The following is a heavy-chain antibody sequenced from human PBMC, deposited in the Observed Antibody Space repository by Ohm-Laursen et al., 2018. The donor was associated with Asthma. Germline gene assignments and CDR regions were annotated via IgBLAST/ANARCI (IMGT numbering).Heavy chain of an antibody. CDR1: GFTFSSYS. V-gene: IGHV3-21*01. D-gene: IGHD3-3*01. CDR3: AREVRVLRFLERPLRDV. CDR2: ISSSSSYI. Sequence: SLRLSCAASGFTFSSYSMNWVRQAPGKGLEWVSSISSSSSYIYYADSVKGRFTISRDNAKNSLYLQMNSLRAEDTAVYYCAREVRVLRFLERPLRDVWGQGTTVTVSS. J-gene: IGHJ6*02.